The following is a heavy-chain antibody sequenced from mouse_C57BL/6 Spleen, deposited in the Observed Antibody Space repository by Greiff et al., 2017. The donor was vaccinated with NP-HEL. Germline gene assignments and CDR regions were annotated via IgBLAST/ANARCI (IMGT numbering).Heavy chain of an antibody. J-gene: IGHJ4*01. Sequence: QVQLQQPGAELVKPGASVKMSCKASGYTFTSYWITWVKQRPGQGLEWIGVLYPGSGSTNYNEKFKSKATLTVDTSSSTAYMQLSSLTSEDSAVYYGARVELRLRDAMDYWGQGTSVTVSS. D-gene: IGHD3-2*02. CDR1: GYTFTSYW. CDR3: ARVELRLRDAMDY. V-gene: IGHV1-55*01. CDR2: LYPGSGST.